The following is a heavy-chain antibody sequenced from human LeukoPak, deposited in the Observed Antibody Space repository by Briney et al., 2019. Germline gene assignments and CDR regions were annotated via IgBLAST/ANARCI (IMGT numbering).Heavy chain of an antibody. CDR2: IKYDGSGK. J-gene: IGHJ4*02. V-gene: IGHV3-7*01. Sequence: GESLRLSCAASGFTLSSYWMSWVRQAPGKGLEWVANIKYDGSGKYYADSVKGRFTISRDDAKNSLYLEMNRLRVEDTAVYYCARDLLSGSYQEDFWDQGTLVTVSS. D-gene: IGHD1-26*01. CDR3: ARDLLSGSYQEDF. CDR1: GFTLSSYW.